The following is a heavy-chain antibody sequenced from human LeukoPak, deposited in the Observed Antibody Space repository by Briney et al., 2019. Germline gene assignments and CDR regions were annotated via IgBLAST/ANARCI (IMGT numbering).Heavy chain of an antibody. V-gene: IGHV4-34*01. CDR1: GGSFSGYY. CDR2: INHSGST. J-gene: IGHJ4*02. D-gene: IGHD3-9*01. CDR3: ARGRIRYFDVNYFDY. Sequence: KSSETLSLTCAVYGGSFSGYYWSWIRQPPVKGLEWIGEINHSGSTNYNPSLKSRVTISVDTSKNQFSLKLSSVTAADTAVYYCARGRIRYFDVNYFDYWGQGTLVTVSS.